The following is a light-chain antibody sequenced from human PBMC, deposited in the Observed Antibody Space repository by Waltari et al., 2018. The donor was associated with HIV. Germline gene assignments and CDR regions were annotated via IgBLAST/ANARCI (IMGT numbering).Light chain of an antibody. V-gene: IGLV4-69*01. Sequence: QLVLTQSPSASASLGASVKLTCTLTTGHSNYAIAWHQQQLQKGPRYLMNVNSDGSHNKGDGIPDRFSGSSSGAERYLTISSLQSEDEADYYCQTWGTGTWVFGGGTKLTVL. J-gene: IGLJ3*02. CDR2: VNSDGSH. CDR1: TGHSNYA. CDR3: QTWGTGTWV.